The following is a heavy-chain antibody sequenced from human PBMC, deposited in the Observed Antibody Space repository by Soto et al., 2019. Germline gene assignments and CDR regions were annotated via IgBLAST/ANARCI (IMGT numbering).Heavy chain of an antibody. D-gene: IGHD6-6*01. CDR3: TKSSGGSSSVRMDY. Sequence: PGGSLRLSCAGSGFIFKNYALNWVRQAPGKGLEWVASITRDGYNKYYADSVKGRFTISRDNSRDTLSLQMTALRTEDSSIYYCTKSSGGSSSVRMDYWGQGTRVTVSS. CDR2: ITRDGYNK. CDR1: GFIFKNYA. V-gene: IGHV3-30*04. J-gene: IGHJ4*02.